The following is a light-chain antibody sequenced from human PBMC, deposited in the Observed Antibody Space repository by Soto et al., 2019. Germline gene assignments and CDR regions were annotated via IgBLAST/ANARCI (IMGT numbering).Light chain of an antibody. J-gene: IGKJ1*01. CDR2: DAT. CDR3: QQYGSTPWT. CDR1: QRVSNNF. Sequence: VVLTQLPGTLSLSPGESATLSCGASQRVSNNFLGWYQQKPGLPPRLLIYDATSRANGIPERFSGRGSGTHFTLTISRLEPEDIAVYYCQQYGSTPWTFGRGTKVEMK. V-gene: IGKV3D-20*01.